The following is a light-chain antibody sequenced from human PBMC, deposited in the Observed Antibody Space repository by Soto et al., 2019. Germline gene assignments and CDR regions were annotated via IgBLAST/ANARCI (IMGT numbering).Light chain of an antibody. CDR1: QTISSY. V-gene: IGKV1-39*01. CDR3: QQRSNWPT. CDR2: AAS. Sequence: DIQLTQSPSSLSASVGDRFTITCRASQTISSYLNWYQQKPGKAPNLLIYAASSLRSGVPSKFSGSGSGTDFTLTISSLEPEDFAVYYCQQRSNWPTFGQGTRLEIK. J-gene: IGKJ5*01.